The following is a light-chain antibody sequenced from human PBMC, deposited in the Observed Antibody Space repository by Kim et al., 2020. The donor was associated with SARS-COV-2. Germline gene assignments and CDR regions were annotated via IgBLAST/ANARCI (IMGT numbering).Light chain of an antibody. V-gene: IGLV2-8*01. CDR3: SSYAGSNNLV. Sequence: GQALTISCPGTSSDVGAYTYVYWYQQHPGKAPKLMIYEVSTRPSGVPDRFSGSKSGNTASLTVSVLQAEDEADYYCSSYAGSNNLVFGGGTQLTVL. CDR1: SSDVGAYTY. J-gene: IGLJ2*01. CDR2: EVS.